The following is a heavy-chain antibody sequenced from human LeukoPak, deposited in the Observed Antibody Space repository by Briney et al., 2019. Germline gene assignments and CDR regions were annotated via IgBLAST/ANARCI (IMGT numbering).Heavy chain of an antibody. Sequence: ASVKVSCKASGYTFTSYYMHWVRQAPGQGLEWMGWMNPNSGNTGYAQKFQGRVTMTRNTSISTAYMELSSLRSEDTAVYYCARRITMVRGVGFDPWGQGTLVTVSS. D-gene: IGHD3-10*01. CDR1: GYTFTSYY. CDR3: ARRITMVRGVGFDP. V-gene: IGHV1-8*02. CDR2: MNPNSGNT. J-gene: IGHJ5*02.